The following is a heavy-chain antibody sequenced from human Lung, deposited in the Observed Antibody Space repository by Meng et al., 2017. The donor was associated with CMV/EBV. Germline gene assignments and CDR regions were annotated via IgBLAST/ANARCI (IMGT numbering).Heavy chain of an antibody. CDR2: ISHSGST. CDR1: GGSMRSTIW. Sequence: QLRESGPGPVKPSGTLCLTCAVSGGSMRSTIWGSWVRQPPGKGLEWIGEISHSGSTNYNPSLKSRVSISVDKSKNQFTLTLSSVTAADPAVYYCARADKVRFDYWGQGTLVTVSS. V-gene: IGHV4-4*02. CDR3: ARADKVRFDY. J-gene: IGHJ4*02.